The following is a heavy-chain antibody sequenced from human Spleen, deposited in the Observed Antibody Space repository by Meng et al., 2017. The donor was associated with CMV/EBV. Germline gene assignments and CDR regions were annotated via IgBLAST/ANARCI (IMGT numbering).Heavy chain of an antibody. CDR3: REIDE. CDR1: GFSFSSSV. Sequence: GGSLRLSCTASGFSFSSSVMHWVRQSPGKGLEWLAAISNDGSDKFYADSVKGRFSISRDNSKTILYLQLTRLRGDDTGVYFCREIDEWGQGTQVTVSS. CDR2: ISNDGSDK. D-gene: IGHD5-24*01. J-gene: IGHJ4*02. V-gene: IGHV3-30*03.